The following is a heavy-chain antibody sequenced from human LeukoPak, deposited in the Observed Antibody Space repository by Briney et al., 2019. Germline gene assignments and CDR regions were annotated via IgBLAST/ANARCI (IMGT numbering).Heavy chain of an antibody. CDR1: GGSISSGGYY. Sequence: PSETLSLTCTVSGGSISSGGYYWGWIRQPPGKGLERIGSIYYSGSTYYNPSLKSRVTISVDTSKNQFSLKLSSVTAADTAVYYCARHHGAYCSSTSCYYYYYGMDVWGQGTTVTVSS. CDR2: IYYSGST. J-gene: IGHJ6*02. D-gene: IGHD2-2*01. V-gene: IGHV4-39*01. CDR3: ARHHGAYCSSTSCYYYYYGMDV.